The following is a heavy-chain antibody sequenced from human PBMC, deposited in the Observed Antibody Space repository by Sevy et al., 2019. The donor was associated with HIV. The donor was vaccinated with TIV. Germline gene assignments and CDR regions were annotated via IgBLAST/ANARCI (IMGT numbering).Heavy chain of an antibody. CDR1: GFTFSKYS. Sequence: GALRLSCAASGFTFSKYSMSWVRQPPGKGLEWVSTLSFGCGEINYADSVKGRFTISRDNSKSSLYLQMNNLRPEDTAVYYCAREGCTKPHDYWGQGTLVTVSS. J-gene: IGHJ4*02. CDR2: LSFGCGEI. CDR3: AREGCTKPHDY. D-gene: IGHD2-8*01. V-gene: IGHV3-23*01.